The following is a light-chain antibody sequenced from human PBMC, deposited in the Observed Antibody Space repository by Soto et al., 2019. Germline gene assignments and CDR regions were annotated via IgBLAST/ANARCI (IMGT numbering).Light chain of an antibody. J-gene: IGKJ1*01. Sequence: EIVMTQSPATLSVSPGERATLSCRASQRVAGTLAWYQQKPGQPPRLLIYGASTRATGIPARFSGSGSGTEFTLTISSLQSEDFAVYYCQQYNNWPPWTFGQGTKVEIK. CDR3: QQYNNWPPWT. V-gene: IGKV3-15*01. CDR1: QRVAGT. CDR2: GAS.